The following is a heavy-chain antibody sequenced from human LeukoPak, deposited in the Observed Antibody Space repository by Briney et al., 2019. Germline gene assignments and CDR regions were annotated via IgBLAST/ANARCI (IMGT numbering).Heavy chain of an antibody. J-gene: IGHJ4*02. Sequence: ASVKVSCKASGYTFTSYGISWVRQAPGQGLESMGWISAYNGNTDYAQKLQGRVTMTTDTSTSTAYIALRRLRSDDTAGDSCARLSGHLHFFGVVTFFDYWGQGTLVTVSS. CDR2: ISAYNGNT. CDR3: ARLSGHLHFFGVVTFFDY. D-gene: IGHD3-3*01. V-gene: IGHV1-18*01. CDR1: GYTFTSYG.